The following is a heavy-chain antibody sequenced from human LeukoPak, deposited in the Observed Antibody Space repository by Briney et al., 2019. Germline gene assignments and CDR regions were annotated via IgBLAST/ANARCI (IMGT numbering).Heavy chain of an antibody. V-gene: IGHV3-7*01. J-gene: IGHJ4*02. D-gene: IGHD7-27*01. CDR3: ARDSGDRPQAVGYFFDY. CDR1: GFTFSSYW. Sequence: GGSLRLSCAASGFTFSSYWMSWVRQAPGKGPEWVANIKQDETETYYADAVRGRFTITRDNAKNSLYLQMDNLRGEDTAVYYCARDSGDRPQAVGYFFDYWGQGSLVTVSS. CDR2: IKQDETET.